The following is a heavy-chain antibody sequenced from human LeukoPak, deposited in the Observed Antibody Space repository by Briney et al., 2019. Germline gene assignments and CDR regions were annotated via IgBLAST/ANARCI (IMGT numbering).Heavy chain of an antibody. J-gene: IGHJ5*02. CDR3: AREAAPLDYGDYLAEESWFDP. Sequence: GGSLRLSCAASGFTFSSYWMHWVRQAAGKGLVWVSRINSDGSSTSYADSVKGRFTISRDNAKNTLYLQMNSLRAEDTAVYYCAREAAPLDYGDYLAEESWFDPWGQGTLVTVSS. V-gene: IGHV3-74*01. D-gene: IGHD4-17*01. CDR2: INSDGSST. CDR1: GFTFSSYW.